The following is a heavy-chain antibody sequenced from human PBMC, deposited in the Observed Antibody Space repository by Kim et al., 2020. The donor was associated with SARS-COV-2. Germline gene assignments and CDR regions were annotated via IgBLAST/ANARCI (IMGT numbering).Heavy chain of an antibody. CDR2: IYHSGST. CDR1: GGSISSGGYS. D-gene: IGHD2-8*02. J-gene: IGHJ4*02. CDR3: ARGAGYWVGYFDY. Sequence: SETLSLTCAVSGGSISSGGYSWSWIRQPPGKGLEWIGYIYHSGSTYYNPSLKSRVTISVDRSNNQFSLKLSSVTAAATAEYYCARGAGYWVGYFDYWAQG. V-gene: IGHV4-30-2*01.